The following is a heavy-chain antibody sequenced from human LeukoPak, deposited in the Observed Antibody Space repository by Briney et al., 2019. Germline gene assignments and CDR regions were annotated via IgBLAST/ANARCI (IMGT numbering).Heavy chain of an antibody. D-gene: IGHD4-17*01. CDR3: ARLSTVTTSFDY. CDR1: GGSISSSSYY. CDR2: IFYSGTT. V-gene: IGHV4-39*07. Sequence: SETLSLTCTVSGGSISSSSYYWGWIRQPPGKGLEWVGNIFYSGTTHYNPSLKSRVTMSVDTSKNQFSLKLSSVTAADTAVYYCARLSTVTTSFDYWGQGTLVAVSS. J-gene: IGHJ4*02.